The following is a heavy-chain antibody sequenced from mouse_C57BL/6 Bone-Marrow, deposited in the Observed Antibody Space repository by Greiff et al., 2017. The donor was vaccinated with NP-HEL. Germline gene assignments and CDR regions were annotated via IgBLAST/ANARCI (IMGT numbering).Heavy chain of an antibody. D-gene: IGHD1-3*01. V-gene: IGHV1-50*01. CDR2: IDPSDSYT. CDR3: ARCGGNSSWFAY. CDR1: GYTFTSYW. J-gene: IGHJ3*01. Sequence: QVQLQQSGAELVKPGASVKLSCKASGYTFTSYWMQWVKQRPGQGLEWIGEIDPSDSYTNYNQKFKGKATLTVDTSSSTAYMQLSSLTSEDSAVYYCARCGGNSSWFAYWGQGTLVTVSA.